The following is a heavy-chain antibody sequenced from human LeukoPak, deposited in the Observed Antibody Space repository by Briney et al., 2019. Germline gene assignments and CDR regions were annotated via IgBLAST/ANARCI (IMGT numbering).Heavy chain of an antibody. J-gene: IGHJ4*02. CDR1: GFTFSSYA. D-gene: IGHD3-22*01. Sequence: GGSLRLSCAASGFTFSSYAMSWVRQAPGKGLEWVPAISGSGGSTYYADSVKGRFTISRDNSKNTLYLQMNSLRAEDTAVYYCAKYDSSGYYWGSIDYWGQGTLVTVSS. CDR2: ISGSGGST. CDR3: AKYDSSGYYWGSIDY. V-gene: IGHV3-23*01.